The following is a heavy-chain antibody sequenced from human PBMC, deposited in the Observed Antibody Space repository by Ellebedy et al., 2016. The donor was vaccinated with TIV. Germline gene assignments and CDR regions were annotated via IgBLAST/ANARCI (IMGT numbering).Heavy chain of an antibody. D-gene: IGHD6-6*01. CDR1: GGSISSSSYY. CDR3: ARHVDEYSSSKRFDP. CDR2: IYYSGST. V-gene: IGHV4-39*01. Sequence: MPSETLSLTCTVSGGSISSSSYYWGWIRQPPGKGLEWIGSIYYSGSTYYNPSLKNRVTISVDTSKHQFYLKLSSVTAADTAVYYCARHVDEYSSSKRFDPWGQGTLVTVSS. J-gene: IGHJ5*02.